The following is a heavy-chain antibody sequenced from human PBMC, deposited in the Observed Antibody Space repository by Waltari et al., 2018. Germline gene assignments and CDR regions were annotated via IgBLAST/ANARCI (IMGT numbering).Heavy chain of an antibody. Sequence: QVQLVQSGAEVKKPGASVKVSCKASGYTFTSYAMHWVRQAPGQRLEWMGWINAGNGNTKYSQKFQGRVTITRDTSASTAYMELSSLRSEDTSVYYCARGEYYDYVWGSYRYYDAFDIWGQGTMVTVSS. CDR1: GYTFTSYA. CDR3: ARGEYYDYVWGSYRYYDAFDI. V-gene: IGHV1-3*01. D-gene: IGHD3-16*02. J-gene: IGHJ3*02. CDR2: INAGNGNT.